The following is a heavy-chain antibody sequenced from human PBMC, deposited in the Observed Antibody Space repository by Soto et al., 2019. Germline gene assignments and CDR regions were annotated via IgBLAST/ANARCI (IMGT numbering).Heavy chain of an antibody. CDR3: ASSVIWVGAFDI. CDR2: IYSGGNT. J-gene: IGHJ3*02. CDR1: GFTVSSNY. V-gene: IGHV3-66*01. D-gene: IGHD1-26*01. Sequence: GGSLRLSCAASGFTVSSNYMSWVRQAPGKGLEWVSVIYSGGNTYYADSVKGRFTISRDISKNTLYLQMNSLRAEDAAVYYCASSVIWVGAFDIWGQGTLVTVSS.